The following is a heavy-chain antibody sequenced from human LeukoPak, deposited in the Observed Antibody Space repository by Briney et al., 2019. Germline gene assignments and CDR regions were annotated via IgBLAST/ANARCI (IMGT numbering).Heavy chain of an antibody. CDR1: GYTFTGYY. D-gene: IGHD2-2*02. CDR2: INPNSGGT. Sequence: GASVTVSCKASGYTFTGYYMHWVRQAPGQGLEWMGWINPNSGGTNYAQKFQGRVTMTRDTSISTAYMELSRLRSDDTAVYYCARVLGYCSSTSCYNPPDYWGQGTLVTVSS. J-gene: IGHJ4*02. CDR3: ARVLGYCSSTSCYNPPDY. V-gene: IGHV1-2*02.